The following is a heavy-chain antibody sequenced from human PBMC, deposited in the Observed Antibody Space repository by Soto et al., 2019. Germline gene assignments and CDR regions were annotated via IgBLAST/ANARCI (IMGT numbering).Heavy chain of an antibody. J-gene: IGHJ4*02. CDR3: AREEYYYTGYYVV. D-gene: IGHD3-9*01. CDR1: GRSLRGYY. Sequence: PSETLSLTCTVSGRSLRGYYRRWIRQPAGERLEWIGRIYTSGTTDFNPSLKGRVTMSVDTSKNQFSLKLTSVTAADTALYYCAREEYYYTGYYVVWGQGTQVTVSS. CDR2: IYTSGTT. V-gene: IGHV4-4*07.